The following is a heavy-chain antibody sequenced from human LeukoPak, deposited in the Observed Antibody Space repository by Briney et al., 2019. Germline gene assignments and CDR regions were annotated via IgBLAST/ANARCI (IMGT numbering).Heavy chain of an antibody. Sequence: GGSLRLSCAASGFTFSSYEMNWVRQAPGKGLEWVSSISSFKSYIYNADSVKGRFTISRDNSKNTLYLQMNSLRAEDTAVYYCAKAAVEGYYDSSGYRVAFDIWGQGTMVTVSS. D-gene: IGHD3-22*01. CDR1: GFTFSSYE. V-gene: IGHV3-21*01. CDR3: AKAAVEGYYDSSGYRVAFDI. J-gene: IGHJ3*02. CDR2: ISSFKSYI.